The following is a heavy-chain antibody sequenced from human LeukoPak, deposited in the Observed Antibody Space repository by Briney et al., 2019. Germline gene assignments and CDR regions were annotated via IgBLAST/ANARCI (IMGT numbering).Heavy chain of an antibody. Sequence: GGSLRLSCAGSGFTFSNYWMSWVRQAPGKGLEWVANIKQDGSEKYYVDSVKGRFTISRDNAKNSLYLQMNSLRAEDTAVYYCARVPNWNRADYWGQGTLVTVSS. D-gene: IGHD1-1*01. CDR2: IKQDGSEK. CDR1: GFTFSNYW. CDR3: ARVPNWNRADY. V-gene: IGHV3-7*01. J-gene: IGHJ4*02.